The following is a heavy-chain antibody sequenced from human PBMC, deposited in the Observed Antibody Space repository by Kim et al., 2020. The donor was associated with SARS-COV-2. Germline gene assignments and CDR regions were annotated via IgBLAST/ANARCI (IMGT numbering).Heavy chain of an antibody. D-gene: IGHD2-15*01. V-gene: IGHV3-30*18. CDR1: GFTFSSYG. CDR2: ISYDGSNK. CDR3: AKEPRGYIWFDP. Sequence: GGSLRLSCAASGFTFSSYGMHWVRQAPGKGLEWVAVISYDGSNKYYADSVKGRFTISRDNSKNTLYLQMNSLRAEDTAVYYCAKEPRGYIWFDPWGQGTLVTVSS. J-gene: IGHJ5*02.